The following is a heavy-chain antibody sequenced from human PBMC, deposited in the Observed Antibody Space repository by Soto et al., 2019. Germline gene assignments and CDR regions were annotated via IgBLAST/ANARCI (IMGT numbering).Heavy chain of an antibody. J-gene: IGHJ4*02. CDR1: GFTFSSYA. CDR3: AKAGIQLWLRDFDY. CDR2: ISGSGGST. Sequence: GGSLRLSCAASGFTFSSYATSWVRQAPGKGLEWVSAISGSGGSTYYADSVKGRFTISRDNSKNTLYLQMNSLRAEDTAVYYCAKAGIQLWLRDFDYWGQGTLVTVSS. V-gene: IGHV3-23*01. D-gene: IGHD5-18*01.